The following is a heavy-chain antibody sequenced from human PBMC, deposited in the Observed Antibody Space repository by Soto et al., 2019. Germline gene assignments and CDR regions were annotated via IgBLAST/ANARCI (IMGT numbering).Heavy chain of an antibody. CDR1: GFTFTSYA. Sequence: QVQLVQSGAEVKKPGASVKVSCKASGFTFTSYAMHWVRQAPGQRLEWMGWINAGNGNTKYSQKFKGRVTITRDTSASTVYMELSSLSSEDTAVYYCSRESGYSYGFALDYWGQGTLVTVSS. J-gene: IGHJ4*02. D-gene: IGHD5-18*01. CDR2: INAGNGNT. CDR3: SRESGYSYGFALDY. V-gene: IGHV1-3*01.